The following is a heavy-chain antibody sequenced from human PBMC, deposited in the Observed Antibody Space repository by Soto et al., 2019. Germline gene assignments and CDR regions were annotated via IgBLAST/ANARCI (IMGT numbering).Heavy chain of an antibody. V-gene: IGHV4-34*01. J-gene: IGHJ4*02. CDR1: GGSFSGYY. CDR3: ARGGVLWALWSH. D-gene: IGHD3-16*01. CDR2: INHSGNT. Sequence: QVQLQQWGSGLLKSSESLSLTCAVHGGSFSGYYLSWIRQPPGKGLEWIGEINHSGNTNYSPSLKSRLTISVDTSKNQFSVKLNSVTAADTAVYYCARGGVLWALWSHWGQGTLVTVSS.